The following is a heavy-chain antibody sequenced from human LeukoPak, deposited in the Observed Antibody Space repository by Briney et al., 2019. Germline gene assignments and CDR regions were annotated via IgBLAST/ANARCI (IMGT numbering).Heavy chain of an antibody. CDR3: ARLKMGAYFDL. J-gene: IGHJ2*01. CDR1: GGSFSGYY. Sequence: PSETLSLTCAVYGGSFSGYYWSWIRQPPGKGLEWIGEINHSGSTNYNPSLKSRVTISVDTSKNQFSLKLSSVTAADTAVYYCARLKMGAYFDLWGRGTLVTVSS. V-gene: IGHV4-34*01. D-gene: IGHD3-16*01. CDR2: INHSGST.